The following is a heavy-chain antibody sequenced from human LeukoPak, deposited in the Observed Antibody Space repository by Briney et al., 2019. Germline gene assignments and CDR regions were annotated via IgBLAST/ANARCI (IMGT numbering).Heavy chain of an antibody. V-gene: IGHV3-23*01. J-gene: IGHJ4*02. CDR2: ISGSGGST. CDR1: GFTFSSYA. CDR3: AKIQDLGGNSASFDY. D-gene: IGHD4-23*01. Sequence: GGSLRLSCSASGFTFSSYAMSWVRQAPGKGLEWVSAISGSGGSTYYADSVKGRFTISRDNSKNALYLQMNSLRAEDTAVYYCAKIQDLGGNSASFDYWGQGTLGTVSA.